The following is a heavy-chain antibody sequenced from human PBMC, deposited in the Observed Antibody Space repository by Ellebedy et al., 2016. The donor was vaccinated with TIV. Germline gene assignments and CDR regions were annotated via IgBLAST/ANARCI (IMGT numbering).Heavy chain of an antibody. CDR3: ARDGWAAAGTRWFDP. Sequence: MPSETLSPTCTVSGASISSGGYYWSWIRQLPGKGLAWIGDIYYSGSTYYNPSLRTRVTLSVDTSKNQFSLRLSSVTAADTAVYYCARDGWAAAGTRWFDPWGQGTLVTVSS. J-gene: IGHJ5*02. V-gene: IGHV4-31*03. CDR2: IYYSGST. CDR1: GASISSGGYY. D-gene: IGHD6-13*01.